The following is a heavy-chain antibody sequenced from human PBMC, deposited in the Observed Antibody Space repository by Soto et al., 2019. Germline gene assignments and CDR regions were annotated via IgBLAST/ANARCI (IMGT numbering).Heavy chain of an antibody. J-gene: IGHJ1*01. V-gene: IGHV3-23*01. CDR1: GFTFSSYA. Sequence: EVQLLESGGGLVQPGGSLRLSCAASGFTFSSYAMSWVRQAPGKGLEWVSAISGSGGSTYYADSVKGRFTISRDNSKNTLYLQTNSLRAEDTAVYSCAKVGQLVQSEYFQNWGQGTLVTVSS. D-gene: IGHD6-13*01. CDR2: ISGSGGST. CDR3: AKVGQLVQSEYFQN.